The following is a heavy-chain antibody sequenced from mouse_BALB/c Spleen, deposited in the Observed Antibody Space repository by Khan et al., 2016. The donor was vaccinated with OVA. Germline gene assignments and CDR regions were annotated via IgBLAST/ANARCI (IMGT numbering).Heavy chain of an antibody. CDR3: ARGGITTGYFDY. V-gene: IGHV1-87*01. D-gene: IGHD1-1*01. CDR1: GYTFTSFW. J-gene: IGHJ2*01. Sequence: QVQLQQSGTGLARPGASVKLSCKASGYTFTSFWMQWVKQRPGQGLEWIGAIYPGDGNTRYTQKFKGKATLTADKSSSTAYMQLSSLASEDSAVYYCARGGITTGYFDYWGQGTTLTVSS. CDR2: IYPGDGNT.